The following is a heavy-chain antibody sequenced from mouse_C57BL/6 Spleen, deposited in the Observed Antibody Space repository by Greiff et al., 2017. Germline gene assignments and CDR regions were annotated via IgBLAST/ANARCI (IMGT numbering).Heavy chain of an antibody. D-gene: IGHD2-10*01. V-gene: IGHV1-54*01. CDR3: ARGAYYGNFDY. J-gene: IGHJ2*01. CDR2: INPGSGGT. CDR1: GYAFTNYL. Sequence: VQLQQSGAELVRPGTSVKVSCKASGYAFTNYLLEWVKQRPGQGLEWIGVINPGSGGTNYNEKFKGKATLTADKSSSTAYMQLSSLTSEDSAVYFCARGAYYGNFDYWGQGTTLTVSS.